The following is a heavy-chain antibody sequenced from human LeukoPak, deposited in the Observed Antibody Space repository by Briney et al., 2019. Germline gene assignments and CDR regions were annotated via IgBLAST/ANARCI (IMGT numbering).Heavy chain of an antibody. Sequence: SETLSLTCTVSGGSISSYYWSWLRQPPGKGLEWIGYIYYSGSTNYNPSLKSRVTISVDTSKNQFSLKLSSVTAADTAVYYCARVRHDFWSGYLFDYWGQGTLVTVSS. CDR2: IYYSGST. CDR1: GGSISSYY. D-gene: IGHD3-3*01. J-gene: IGHJ4*02. CDR3: ARVRHDFWSGYLFDY. V-gene: IGHV4-59*01.